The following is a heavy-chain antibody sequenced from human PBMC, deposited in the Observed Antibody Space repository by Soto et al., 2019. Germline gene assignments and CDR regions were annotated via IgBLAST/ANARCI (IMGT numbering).Heavy chain of an antibody. D-gene: IGHD4-4*01. CDR2: ISGSGGST. J-gene: IGHJ5*02. V-gene: IGHV3-23*01. CDR3: AKGIELSNYPKINWFEA. CDR1: VFTFSSYS. Sequence: VGSLRLSCASSVFTFSSYSMSCVRHAPGKWLEWVSAISGSGGSTYYADSVKGRFTISRDNSKNTLYLQMNSLSAEDTAVYYCAKGIELSNYPKINWFEAWGQGTLVTVS.